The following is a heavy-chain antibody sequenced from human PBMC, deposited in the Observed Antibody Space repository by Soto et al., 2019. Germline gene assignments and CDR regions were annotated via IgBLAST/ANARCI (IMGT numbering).Heavy chain of an antibody. CDR2: ISDYNGNT. CDR3: AREISGGWYPKYYYYYGMDV. CDR1: GYTFTSYG. Sequence: QVQLVQSGAEVKKPGASVKVSCKASGYTFTSYGISWVRQAPGQGLEWMGWISDYNGNTNYAKKLQGRVTMTTDTSTSTAYMELRSLRSDDTAVYYCAREISGGWYPKYYYYYGMDVWGQGTTVTVSS. J-gene: IGHJ6*02. D-gene: IGHD6-19*01. V-gene: IGHV1-18*01.